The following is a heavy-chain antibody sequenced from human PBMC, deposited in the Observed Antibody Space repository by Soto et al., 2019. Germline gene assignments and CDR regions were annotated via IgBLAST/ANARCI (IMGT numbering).Heavy chain of an antibody. CDR1: GFTFSSYG. CDR3: ARDNYYGSGSYRRYYYYGMDV. J-gene: IGHJ6*02. D-gene: IGHD3-10*01. V-gene: IGHV3-33*01. CDR2: IWYDGSNK. Sequence: GGSLRLSCAASGFTFSSYGMHWVRQAPGKGLEWVAVIWYDGSNKYYADSVKGRFTISRDNSKNTLYLQMNSLRAEDTAVYYCARDNYYGSGSYRRYYYYGMDVWGQGTTVTVSS.